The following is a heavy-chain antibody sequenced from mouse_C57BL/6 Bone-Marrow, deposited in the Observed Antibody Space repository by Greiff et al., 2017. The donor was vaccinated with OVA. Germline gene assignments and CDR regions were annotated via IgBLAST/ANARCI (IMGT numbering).Heavy chain of an antibody. J-gene: IGHJ4*01. CDR3: ATKLLSDAMDY. V-gene: IGHV1-80*01. CDR2: IYPGDGDT. CDR1: GYAFSSYW. Sequence: QVHVKQSGAELVKPGASVTLSCKASGYAFSSYWMNWVTQRPGKGLEWIGQIYPGDGDTTYNGKLKGKATLTADQSSSTAYMQLSMLTSEDSAVYFGATKLLSDAMDYWGQGTSVTVSS. D-gene: IGHD6-2*01.